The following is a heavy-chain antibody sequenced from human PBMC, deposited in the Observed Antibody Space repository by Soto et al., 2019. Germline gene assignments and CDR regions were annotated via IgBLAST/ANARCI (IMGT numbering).Heavy chain of an antibody. Sequence: QVQLVESGGGLVKPGGSLRLSCAASGFIFSDYYMSWIRQAPGKGLEWVSYISSSSSYTNYADSVKGRFIISRDNAKNPLYLQMNSLRAEDTAVYYCAESSGYYSFDYWGQGTLVTVSS. CDR2: ISSSSSYT. CDR1: GFIFSDYY. D-gene: IGHD3-22*01. CDR3: AESSGYYSFDY. V-gene: IGHV3-11*06. J-gene: IGHJ4*02.